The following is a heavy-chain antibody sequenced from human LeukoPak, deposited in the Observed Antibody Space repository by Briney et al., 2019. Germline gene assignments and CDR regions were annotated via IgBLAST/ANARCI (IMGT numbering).Heavy chain of an antibody. J-gene: IGHJ6*02. Sequence: GGSLRLSCAASGFTFSNAWMSWVRQAPGKGLEWVGRIKSKTDGGTTDYAAPVKGRFTISRDDSKNTLYLQMNSLKTEDTAVYYCTTGITMVRGVIIWDYYYYGMDVWGQGTTVTVSS. V-gene: IGHV3-15*01. D-gene: IGHD3-10*01. CDR2: IKSKTDGGTT. CDR3: TTGITMVRGVIIWDYYYYGMDV. CDR1: GFTFSNAW.